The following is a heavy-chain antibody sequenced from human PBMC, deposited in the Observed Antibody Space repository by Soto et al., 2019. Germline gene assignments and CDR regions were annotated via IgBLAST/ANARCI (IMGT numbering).Heavy chain of an antibody. D-gene: IGHD2-15*01. Sequence: GGSLRLSCVVSGFILSDFAMTWVRLTPGAGLEWVSPMSGGGDTRYYTGSVKGRFTISRDNSKNTLYLDIDSLRAEDTATYYRTRVGKFSWFFDSWGPGTLVTVS. CDR3: TRVGKFSWFFDS. CDR2: MSGGGDTR. V-gene: IGHV3-23*01. CDR1: GFILSDFA. J-gene: IGHJ4*02.